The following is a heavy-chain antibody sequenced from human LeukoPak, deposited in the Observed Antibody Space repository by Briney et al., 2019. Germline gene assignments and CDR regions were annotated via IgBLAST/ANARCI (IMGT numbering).Heavy chain of an antibody. Sequence: PSETLSLTCTVSGGSICSYYGSWIRQPPGKGLEWIGYIYYSGSTNYNPSLKSRVTISVDTSKNQFSLKLSSVTAADTAVYYCSRVTYCSGGSCYDSDNWFDPWGQGTLVTVSS. CDR2: IYYSGST. V-gene: IGHV4-59*01. J-gene: IGHJ5*02. D-gene: IGHD2-15*01. CDR3: SRVTYCSGGSCYDSDNWFDP. CDR1: GGSICSYY.